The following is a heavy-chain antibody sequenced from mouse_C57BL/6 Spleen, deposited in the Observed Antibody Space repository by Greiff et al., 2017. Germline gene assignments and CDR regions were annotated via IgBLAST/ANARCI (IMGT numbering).Heavy chain of an antibody. D-gene: IGHD4-1*02. J-gene: IGHJ2*01. CDR1: GYTFTSYW. CDR2: IYPSDSET. CDR3: AREMGNWVYYFDY. V-gene: IGHV1-61*01. Sequence: QVQLQQSGAELVRPGSSVKLSCKASGYTFTSYWMDWVKQRPGQGLEWIGNIYPSDSETQYNQKFQDKATLTVDKSSSTAYMQLSSLKSECSAVYYCAREMGNWVYYFDYWGQGTTLTVSS.